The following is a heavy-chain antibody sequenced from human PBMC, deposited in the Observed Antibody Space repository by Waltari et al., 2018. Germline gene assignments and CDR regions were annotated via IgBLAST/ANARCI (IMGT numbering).Heavy chain of an antibody. CDR3: AREAYCPSSVCNGNYMKWFDP. Sequence: QVHLQESGPGLVKPSQTLSLTCTVSSGSISRGGYHWNWIRQRPGKGLEWIGHIVYRGSTHYNPALKSRVTISVDTSKNQVSLNLTSVTAADTAIYYCAREAYCPSSVCNGNYMKWFDPWAREPRSPSPQ. D-gene: IGHD2-8*01. CDR1: SGSISRGGYH. CDR2: IVYRGST. J-gene: IGHJ5*02. V-gene: IGHV4-31*03.